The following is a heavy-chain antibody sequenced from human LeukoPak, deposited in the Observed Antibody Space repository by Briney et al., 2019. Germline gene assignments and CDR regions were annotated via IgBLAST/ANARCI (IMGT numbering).Heavy chain of an antibody. D-gene: IGHD1-14*01. Sequence: ASVKVSCKASGYSFISYDLSWVRQAAEQGLEWMGWMNPNSGNTGYAQKFQGRVTMTRNTAISTAYMELSSLRSDDTAVYYCARVTRYYYGMDVWGQGTTVTVSS. V-gene: IGHV1-8*01. CDR1: GYSFISYD. CDR2: MNPNSGNT. CDR3: ARVTRYYYGMDV. J-gene: IGHJ6*02.